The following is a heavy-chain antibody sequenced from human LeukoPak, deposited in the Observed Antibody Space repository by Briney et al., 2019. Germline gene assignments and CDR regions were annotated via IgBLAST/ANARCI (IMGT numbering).Heavy chain of an antibody. V-gene: IGHV4-34*01. Sequence: SETLSLTCAVYGGSFSGYYWSWIRQPPGKGLEWIGEINHSGSTNYNPSLKSRVTISLDTSKNQFSLKLSSVTAADTAVYYCARVETAIGSLSWYFDLWGRGTLVTVSS. D-gene: IGHD2-21*02. J-gene: IGHJ2*01. CDR3: ARVETAIGSLSWYFDL. CDR1: GGSFSGYY. CDR2: INHSGST.